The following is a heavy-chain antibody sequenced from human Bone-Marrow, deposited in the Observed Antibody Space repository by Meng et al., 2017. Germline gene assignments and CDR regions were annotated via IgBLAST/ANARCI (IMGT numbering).Heavy chain of an antibody. CDR2: MNEDGNTI. Sequence: EVQLVEAGGDLVKPGGSLRLSCVASGFTFSNAWMIWVRQPPGKGLVWVSRMNEDGNTINYAGSVWGRFTISRDSARNTLYLQMDSLRAEDTAVYYCVRDFGGNSDSWGQGTLVTVSS. CDR3: VRDFGGNSDS. J-gene: IGHJ5*01. CDR1: GFTFSNAW. V-gene: IGHV3-74*01. D-gene: IGHD2-15*01.